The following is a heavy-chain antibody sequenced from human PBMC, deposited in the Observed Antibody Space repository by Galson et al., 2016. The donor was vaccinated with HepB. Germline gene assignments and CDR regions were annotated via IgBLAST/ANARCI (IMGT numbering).Heavy chain of an antibody. V-gene: IGHV2-70*10. Sequence: PALVKPTPTLTLTCTRSGFSLGTSGRSVSGISQPTGKALEWVARIDWDDDKYYSTSLRSRLTISKDTSKNQVVLTMTNMDPVDTATYYCARPDCTGAGCLYDAFALWGRGTMVSFSS. J-gene: IGHJ3*01. CDR1: GFSLGTSGRS. D-gene: IGHD2-8*02. CDR2: IDWDDDK. CDR3: ARPDCTGAGCLYDAFAL.